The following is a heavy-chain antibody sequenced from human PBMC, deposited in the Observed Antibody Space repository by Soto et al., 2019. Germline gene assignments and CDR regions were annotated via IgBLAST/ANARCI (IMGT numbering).Heavy chain of an antibody. J-gene: IGHJ4*02. CDR2: FSAGGRA. CDR1: GFSFSNYA. D-gene: IGHD4-17*01. CDR3: AKESMPEHYGDTLFDY. Sequence: QLLESGGGFVQPGGSPRLSCEASGFSFSNYALSWVRQGPGKGLEWVATFSAGGRAYYAASVRGRFTVAKDTSKNTLHLQASSLRGDDTAVYYCAKESMPEHYGDTLFDYWGQGARVIVSS. V-gene: IGHV3-23*01.